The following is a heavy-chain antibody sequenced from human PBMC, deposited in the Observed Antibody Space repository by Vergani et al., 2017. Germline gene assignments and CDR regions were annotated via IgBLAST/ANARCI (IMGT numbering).Heavy chain of an antibody. D-gene: IGHD4-17*01. CDR3: AREWGVGGTTVTLGY. J-gene: IGHJ4*02. CDR2: INPNSGGS. V-gene: IGHV1-2*02. CDR1: GYTFSDYY. Sequence: QVQLVQSGAEMKKPGASVKVSCKASGYTFSDYYIHWVRQAPGQGLEWMGWINPNSGGSHFIQKFQGRVTVTRDTSISSVYMELNSLTSDDTAVYYCAREWGVGGTTVTLGYWGQGTLVTVSS.